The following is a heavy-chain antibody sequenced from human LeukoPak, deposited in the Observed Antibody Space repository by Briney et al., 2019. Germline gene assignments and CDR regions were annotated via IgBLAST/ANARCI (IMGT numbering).Heavy chain of an antibody. Sequence: GGSLRLSCAASGFTFSNYVMTWVRQAPGKGLEWVSSISSSSSYIYYADSVKGRFTISRDNAKNSLYLQMNSLRAEDTAVYYCAKDLYYSNYPTFDYWGQGTLVTVSS. J-gene: IGHJ4*02. V-gene: IGHV3-21*04. CDR1: GFTFSNYV. CDR2: ISSSSSYI. D-gene: IGHD4-11*01. CDR3: AKDLYYSNYPTFDY.